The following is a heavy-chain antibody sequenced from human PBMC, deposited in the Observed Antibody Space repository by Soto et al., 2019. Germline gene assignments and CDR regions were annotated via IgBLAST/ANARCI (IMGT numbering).Heavy chain of an antibody. CDR2: ISYDGSNK. CDR3: AGFGEFVNY. D-gene: IGHD3-10*01. J-gene: IGHJ4*02. V-gene: IGHV3-30*03. Sequence: GGSLRLSCAASGFTFSSYGMHWVRQAPGKGLEWVAVISYDGSNKYYADSVKGRFTISRDNSKNTLYLQMNSLRAEDTAVYYCAGFGEFVNYWGQGTLVTVSS. CDR1: GFTFSSYG.